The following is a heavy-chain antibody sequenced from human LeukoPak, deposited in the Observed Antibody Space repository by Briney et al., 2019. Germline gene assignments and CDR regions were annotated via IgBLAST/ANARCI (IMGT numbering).Heavy chain of an antibody. CDR1: GYTFTGYY. Sequence: WASVRVSCKASGYTFTGYYMHWVRQAPGQGLEWMGWINPNSGGTNYAKKFQGRVTMPKDTSISKDYMELSRLRSDDTAVYYVASICSGGSCYRSRIHDYWGQGTLVTVSS. CDR3: ASICSGGSCYRSRIHDY. CDR2: INPNSGGT. D-gene: IGHD2-15*01. J-gene: IGHJ4*02. V-gene: IGHV1-2*02.